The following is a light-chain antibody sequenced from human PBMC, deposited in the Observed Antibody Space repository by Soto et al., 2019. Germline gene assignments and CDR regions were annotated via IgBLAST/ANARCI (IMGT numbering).Light chain of an antibody. CDR3: QVRDVWPT. CDR2: DAS. CDR1: QSVCTS. Sequence: IVFTQPPATLSLSPGETAALSCRASQSVCTSLAWYQHKPGQAPRLIIYDASKRAPGIPARFSGSGSGTDFTLTISSPEPEDFAVYHCQVRDVWPTFGQGTKV. J-gene: IGKJ1*01. V-gene: IGKV3-11*01.